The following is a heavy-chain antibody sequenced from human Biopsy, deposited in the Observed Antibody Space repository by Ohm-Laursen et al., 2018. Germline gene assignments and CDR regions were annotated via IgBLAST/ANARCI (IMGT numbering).Heavy chain of an antibody. Sequence: SLRLSCAASGFDFNLYEMTWVRQAPGKGMEWISYIYGGGSPVSYADSVKGRFTISRDNAQKSLYLHMNSLRAEDTAIYYCARLNSGTYDASDLWGQGTMAIVS. V-gene: IGHV3-48*03. CDR2: IYGGGSPV. CDR1: GFDFNLYE. CDR3: ARLNSGTYDASDL. D-gene: IGHD1-26*01. J-gene: IGHJ3*01.